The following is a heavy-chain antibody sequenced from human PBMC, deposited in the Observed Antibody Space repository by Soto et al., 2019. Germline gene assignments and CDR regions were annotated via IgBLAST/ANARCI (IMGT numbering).Heavy chain of an antibody. D-gene: IGHD6-19*01. J-gene: IGHJ5*02. V-gene: IGHV4-59*01. CDR2: VSQGGTTASMSEGATT. CDR1: GVSIDNFF. CDR3: ARDRGGITVSSKPLGEWFDP. Sequence: QVQLQESGPGLLRPSETLSLTCTVSGVSIDNFFWSWIRQIPGKGLVWIGYVSQGGTTASMSEGATTSYNPSLERRATISRALPENQFSLKLTSVTAADTAVYYCARDRGGITVSSKPLGEWFDPWGQGTLVTVSS.